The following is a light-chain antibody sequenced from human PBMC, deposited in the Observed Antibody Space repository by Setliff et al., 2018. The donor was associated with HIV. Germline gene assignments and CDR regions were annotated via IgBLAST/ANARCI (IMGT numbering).Light chain of an antibody. V-gene: IGLV2-14*01. J-gene: IGLJ1*01. Sequence: QSALTQPASVSGSPGQSITISCTGTSSDVGDYKSVSWYQQHPNKAPKLIIYEVSDRPSGVSNRFSGSKSGNTASLTISGLQAEDEADYFCSSNTSISPLYVFATWTKVTVL. CDR3: SSNTSISPLYV. CDR1: SSDVGDYKS. CDR2: EVS.